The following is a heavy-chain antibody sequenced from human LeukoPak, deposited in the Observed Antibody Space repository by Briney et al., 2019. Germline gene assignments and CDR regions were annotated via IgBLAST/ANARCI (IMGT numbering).Heavy chain of an antibody. CDR3: ASFRMRDYGDYGDYFDY. V-gene: IGHV1-69*05. J-gene: IGHJ4*02. CDR2: IIPIFGTA. Sequence: SVKVSCKXSGGTFSSYAISWVRQAPGQGLEWMGRIIPIFGTANYAQKFQGRVTITTDESTSTAYMELSSLRSEDTAVYYCASFRMRDYGDYGDYFDYWGQGTLVTVSS. D-gene: IGHD4-17*01. CDR1: GGTFSSYA.